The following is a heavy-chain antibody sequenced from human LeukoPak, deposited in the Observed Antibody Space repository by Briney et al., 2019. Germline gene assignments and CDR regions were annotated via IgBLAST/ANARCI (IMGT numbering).Heavy chain of an antibody. CDR3: ARDLNPGGYCSTTSCYFDY. V-gene: IGHV1-18*01. J-gene: IGHJ4*02. D-gene: IGHD2-2*01. CDR2: ISAYNGNT. Sequence: ASVKVSCKASGYTFTNYGISWVRQAPGQGLEWMGWISAYNGNTNYAQKLQGRVTMTTDTSTTTAYMELRSLRSDDTAVYYCARDLNPGGYCSTTSCYFDYWGQGTLVTVSS. CDR1: GYTFTNYG.